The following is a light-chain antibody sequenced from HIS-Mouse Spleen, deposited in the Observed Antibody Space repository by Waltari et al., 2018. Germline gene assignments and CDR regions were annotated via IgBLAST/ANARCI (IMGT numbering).Light chain of an antibody. J-gene: IGLJ2*01. CDR1: SGINVGTYR. Sequence: QAVLTQLSSLSASPGASASLTCTLRSGINVGTYRIYWYQQKPGSPPQYLLRYKSDSDKHQGSGVPSRFSGSKDASANAGILLISGLQSEDEADYYCMIWHSSAWVFGGGTKLTVL. CDR2: YKSDSDK. V-gene: IGLV5-45*02. CDR3: MIWHSSAWV.